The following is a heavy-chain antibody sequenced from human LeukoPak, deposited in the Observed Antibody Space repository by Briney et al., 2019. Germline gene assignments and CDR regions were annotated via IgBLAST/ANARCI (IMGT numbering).Heavy chain of an antibody. J-gene: IGHJ3*02. D-gene: IGHD2-21*02. CDR2: ISYDGSNK. V-gene: IGHV3-30*01. CDR3: ARDYCGGDCYSGAFDI. Sequence: GGSLRLSCAASGFTFSSYAMHWVRQAPGKGLEWVAVISYDGSNKYYADSVKGRFTISRDNSKNTLYLQMNSLRAEDTAVYYCARDYCGGDCYSGAFDIWGQGTMVTVSS. CDR1: GFTFSSYA.